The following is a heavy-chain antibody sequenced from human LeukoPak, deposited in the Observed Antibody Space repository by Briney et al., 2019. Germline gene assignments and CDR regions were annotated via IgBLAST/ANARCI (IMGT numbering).Heavy chain of an antibody. CDR2: ISPSSGGT. Sequence: GASVKVSCKASGYTFTGYYIHWVRQTPGQGLEWMGRISPSSGGTNYAQKFQGRVTMTRDTSISTAYMELSRLRSDDTAVYYCAGEDNSSGYRPFDIWGQGTMVTVPS. J-gene: IGHJ3*02. V-gene: IGHV1-2*06. CDR1: GYTFTGYY. D-gene: IGHD3-22*01. CDR3: AGEDNSSGYRPFDI.